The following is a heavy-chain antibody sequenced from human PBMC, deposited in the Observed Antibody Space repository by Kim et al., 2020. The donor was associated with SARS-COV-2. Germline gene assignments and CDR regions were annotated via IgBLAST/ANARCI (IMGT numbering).Heavy chain of an antibody. V-gene: IGHV3-21*01. Sequence: GGSLRLSCAASGFTFSSYSMNWVRQAPGKGLEWVSSISSSSSYIYYADSVKGRFTISRDNAKNSLYLQMNSLRAEDTAVYYCATQVEYSSGWLMGYWGQGTLVTVSS. D-gene: IGHD6-19*01. CDR2: ISSSSSYI. CDR3: ATQVEYSSGWLMGY. CDR1: GFTFSSYS. J-gene: IGHJ4*02.